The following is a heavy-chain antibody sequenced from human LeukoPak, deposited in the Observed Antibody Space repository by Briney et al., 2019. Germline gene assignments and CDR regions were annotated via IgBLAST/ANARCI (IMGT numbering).Heavy chain of an antibody. CDR2: ISSSSSYI. V-gene: IGHV3-21*01. J-gene: IGHJ4*02. CDR3: ARDIPHVAADY. D-gene: IGHD6-19*01. Sequence: GGSLRLSCTVSGFTVSSYSMNWVRQAPGKGLEWVSSISSSSSYIYYADSVKGRFTISRDNAKNSLYLQMNSLRAEDTAVYYCARDIPHVAADYWGQGTLVTVSS. CDR1: GFTVSSYS.